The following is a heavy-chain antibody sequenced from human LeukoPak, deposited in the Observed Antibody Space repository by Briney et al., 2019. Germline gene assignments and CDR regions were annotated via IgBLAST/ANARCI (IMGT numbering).Heavy chain of an antibody. CDR2: IIPVFGTP. Sequence: ASVKASCKASGGTFTNYAISWVRQAPGQGLEWMGGIIPVFGTPNYAQKFQGRVTITADESTSTAYMELSSLRSEDTAVYYCARERGDGSGSYYMTANWFDPWGQGTLVTVSS. CDR1: GGTFTNYA. V-gene: IGHV1-69*01. CDR3: ARERGDGSGSYYMTANWFDP. D-gene: IGHD3-10*01. J-gene: IGHJ5*02.